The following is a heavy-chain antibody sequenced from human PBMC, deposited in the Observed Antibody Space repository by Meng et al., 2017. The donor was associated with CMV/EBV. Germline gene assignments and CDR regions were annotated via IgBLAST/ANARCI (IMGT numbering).Heavy chain of an antibody. J-gene: IGHJ4*02. CDR1: GGSISSGDYY. D-gene: IGHD1-14*01. CDR2: IYYSGST. V-gene: IGHV4-30-4*08. Sequence: QVHLQGPGPGRVNPSQTRSLPCPVSGGSISSGDYYWRWIRQPPGKGLEWIGYIYYSGSTYYNPSLKSRVTISVDTSKNQFSLKLSSVTAADTAVYYCARVTSRVAGAFDYWGQGTLVTVSS. CDR3: ARVTSRVAGAFDY.